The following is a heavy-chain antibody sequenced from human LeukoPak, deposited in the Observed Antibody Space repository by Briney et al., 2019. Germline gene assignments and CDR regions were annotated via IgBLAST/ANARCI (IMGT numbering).Heavy chain of an antibody. CDR1: GGSISSSSYY. J-gene: IGHJ4*02. V-gene: IGHV4-39*01. CDR3: AMVGYSYGRDY. Sequence: PSETLSLTCTVSGGSISSSSYYWGWIRQPPGKGLEWIGSIYYSGSTYYNPSLKSRVTISVDTSKNQFSLKLSSVTAADTAVYYCAMVGYSYGRDYWGQGTLVTVSS. D-gene: IGHD5-18*01. CDR2: IYYSGST.